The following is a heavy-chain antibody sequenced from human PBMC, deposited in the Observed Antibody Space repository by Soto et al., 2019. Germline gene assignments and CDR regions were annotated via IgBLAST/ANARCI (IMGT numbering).Heavy chain of an antibody. CDR3: VNENHFSVRSGPAIGALDI. J-gene: IGHJ3*02. V-gene: IGHV3-21*01. CDR2: ISSSSSYI. Sequence: EVQLVESGGGLVKPGGSLRLSCAASGFTFSSYSMNWVRQAPGKGLEWVSSISSSSSYIYYADSVKGRFTISRDNAKNSAQLPKTPQSADATAVYDCVNENHFSVRSGPAIGALDIWGQGTMVTVSS. D-gene: IGHD2-15*01. CDR1: GFTFSSYS.